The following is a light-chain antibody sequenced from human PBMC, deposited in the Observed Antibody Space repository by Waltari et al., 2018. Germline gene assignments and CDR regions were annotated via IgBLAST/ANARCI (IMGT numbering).Light chain of an antibody. CDR3: QQYNNWLALT. Sequence: EIVMTQSPATLSVSPGERATLSCRASQSVSSNLAWYQQKPGQAPRLLIYGASTRATGIPARFSGSWSGTEFTLTISSLQSEDFAVYYCQQYNNWLALTFGGGTKVEIK. J-gene: IGKJ4*01. CDR1: QSVSSN. CDR2: GAS. V-gene: IGKV3-15*01.